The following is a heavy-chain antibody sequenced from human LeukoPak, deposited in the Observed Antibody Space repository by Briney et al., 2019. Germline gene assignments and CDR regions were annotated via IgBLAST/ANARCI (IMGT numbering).Heavy chain of an antibody. CDR1: GFTSSSYW. J-gene: IGHJ4*02. CDR2: INSDGSST. CDR3: ARDPAYCSSTSCYASHFDY. D-gene: IGHD2-2*01. V-gene: IGHV3-74*01. Sequence: GGSLRLSCAASGFTSSSYWMHWVRQAPGKGLVWVSRINSDGSSTSYADSVKGRFTISRNNAKNTLYLQMNSLRAEDTAVYYCARDPAYCSSTSCYASHFDYWGQGTLVTVSS.